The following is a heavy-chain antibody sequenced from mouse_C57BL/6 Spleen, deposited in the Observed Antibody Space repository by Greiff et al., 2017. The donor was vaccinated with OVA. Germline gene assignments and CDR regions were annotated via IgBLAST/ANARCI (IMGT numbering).Heavy chain of an antibody. D-gene: IGHD4-1*01. CDR1: GYTFTGYW. J-gene: IGHJ1*03. V-gene: IGHV1-9*01. CDR3: AISDWGGYIDV. CDR2: ILPGSGST. Sequence: VQRVESGAELMKPGASVKLSCKATGYTFTGYWIEWVKPRPGHCLEWIGQILPGSGSTNYNEKFKGKASFTADTSSNTAYMQLSTLTTEDSSLYYCAISDWGGYIDVWGTGTTVTVAS.